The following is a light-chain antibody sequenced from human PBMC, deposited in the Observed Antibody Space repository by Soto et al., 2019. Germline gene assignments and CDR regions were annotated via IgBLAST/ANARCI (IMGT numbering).Light chain of an antibody. V-gene: IGLV2-14*01. Sequence: QSALAQPASVSGSPGQSITIYCTATSSDVDSYNYVSWYQQHPGKAPKHRIFEVTNRPSGVSNRFSDSKSGNTASLIISGLQAEDEANYYGSSYATSSPLVFGGGTKLTVL. CDR2: EVT. J-gene: IGLJ2*01. CDR1: SSDVDSYNY. CDR3: SSYATSSPLV.